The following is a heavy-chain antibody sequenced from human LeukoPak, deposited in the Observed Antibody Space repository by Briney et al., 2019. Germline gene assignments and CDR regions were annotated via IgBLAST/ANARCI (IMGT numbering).Heavy chain of an antibody. V-gene: IGHV1-69*04. CDR1: GDTFSSYA. CDR3: ARSSGSYHGAFDI. D-gene: IGHD1-26*01. J-gene: IGHJ3*02. Sequence: SVKVSCKASGDTFSSYAICWVRQAPGQGLEWMGRIIPILGIANYAQKFQGRVTITADKSTSTAYMELSSLRSEDTAVYYCARSSGSYHGAFDIWGQGTMVTVSS. CDR2: IIPILGIA.